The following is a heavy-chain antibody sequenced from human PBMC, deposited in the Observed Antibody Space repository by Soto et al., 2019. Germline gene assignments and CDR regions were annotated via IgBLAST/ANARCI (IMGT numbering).Heavy chain of an antibody. J-gene: IGHJ5*02. V-gene: IGHV1-18*01. Sequence: QVQLVQSGAEVKKPGASVKVSCKASGYTFSTYVFSWVRQAPGQGPEWMGWIGADNGDTNYAQNFQGRVTMTTDTATTTSYMELRSLTSDDTAVYFCARDWKGAEGFDPWGQGTLVTVSS. CDR1: GYTFSTYV. D-gene: IGHD1-1*01. CDR3: ARDWKGAEGFDP. CDR2: IGADNGDT.